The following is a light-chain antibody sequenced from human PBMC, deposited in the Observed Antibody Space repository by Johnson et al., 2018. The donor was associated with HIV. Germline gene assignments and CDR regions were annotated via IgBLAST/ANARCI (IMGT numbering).Light chain of an antibody. J-gene: IGLJ1*01. Sequence: QSVLTQPPSVSAATGQKVTISCSGSSSNIGKNYVSWYQQPPGTAPKLLIFDNHKRPTGIPDRFPGSKSGTSATLGITGLQTGDEADYYCGTWDSSLSAYVFGTGTKVTVL. CDR2: DNH. V-gene: IGLV1-51*01. CDR3: GTWDSSLSAYV. CDR1: SSNIGKNY.